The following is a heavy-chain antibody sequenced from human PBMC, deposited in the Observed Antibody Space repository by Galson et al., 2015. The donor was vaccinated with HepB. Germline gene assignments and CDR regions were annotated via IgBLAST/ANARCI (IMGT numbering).Heavy chain of an antibody. CDR3: AREVGYYYDSSDGGAFDI. V-gene: IGHV3-30-3*01. J-gene: IGHJ3*02. CDR2: ISYDGSNK. D-gene: IGHD3-22*01. CDR1: GFTFSSYA. Sequence: SLRLSCAASGFTFSSYAMHWVRQAPGKGLEWVAVISYDGSNKYYADSVKGRLTISRDNSKNTLYLQMNSLRAEDTAVYYCAREVGYYYDSSDGGAFDIWGQGTMVTVSS.